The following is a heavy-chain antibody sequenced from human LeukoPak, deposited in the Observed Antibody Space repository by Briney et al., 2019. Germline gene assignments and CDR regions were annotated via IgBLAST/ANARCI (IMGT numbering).Heavy chain of an antibody. V-gene: IGHV4-39*07. CDR3: ARDGRDIVVVPAAMRYYYYYMDV. J-gene: IGHJ6*03. D-gene: IGHD2-2*01. Sequence: PSETLSLTCTVSGGSISSSSYYWGWIRQPPGEGLGWIGSIYYGGNTYYNPSLKSRVTMSVDTSKNQFSLKLSSVTAADTAVYYCARDGRDIVVVPAAMRYYYYYMDVWGKGTTVTISS. CDR1: GGSISSSSYY. CDR2: IYYGGNT.